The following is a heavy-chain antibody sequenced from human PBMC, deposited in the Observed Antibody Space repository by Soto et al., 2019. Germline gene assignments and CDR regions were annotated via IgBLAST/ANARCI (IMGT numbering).Heavy chain of an antibody. CDR2: LNPYNGKT. Sequence: QVQLVQSGTEVKTPGASVKVSCKASGYTFTSHDINWVRQATGQGLEWMGWLNPYNGKTAYAQRFQGRVTMTWNATTGTVYLELSSLRSEDTAMYYCARVSSIAARRSFDSWCQGTLVTVSS. J-gene: IGHJ4*02. V-gene: IGHV1-8*01. CDR3: ARVSSIAARRSFDS. CDR1: GYTFTSHD. D-gene: IGHD6-6*01.